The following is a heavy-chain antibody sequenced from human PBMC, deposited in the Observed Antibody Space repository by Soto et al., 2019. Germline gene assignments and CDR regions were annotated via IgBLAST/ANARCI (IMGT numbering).Heavy chain of an antibody. J-gene: IGHJ1*01. CDR3: ARDVEDIVVVIAAGRGYFQH. D-gene: IGHD2-15*01. Sequence: GASVKVSCKASGYTFTSYGISWVRQAPGQGLEWMGWISAYNGNTNYAQKLQGRVTMTTDTSTSTAYMELRSLRSDDTAVYYCARDVEDIVVVIAAGRGYFQHWGQGTLVTVSS. CDR2: ISAYNGNT. V-gene: IGHV1-18*01. CDR1: GYTFTSYG.